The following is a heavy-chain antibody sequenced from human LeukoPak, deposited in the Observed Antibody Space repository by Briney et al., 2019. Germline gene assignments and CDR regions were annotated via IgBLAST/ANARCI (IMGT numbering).Heavy chain of an antibody. CDR3: ARASSGRGGFHY. J-gene: IGHJ4*02. V-gene: IGHV4-38-2*02. CDR1: GYSISSGYY. CDR2: IYHSGST. D-gene: IGHD3-22*01. Sequence: PSETLSLTCTVSGYSISSGYYWGWIRQPPGKGLEWIGSIYHSGSTSYNPSLKSRVTISVDTSKNQFSLKLSSVTAADTAVYYCARASSGRGGFHYWGQGTLVTVSS.